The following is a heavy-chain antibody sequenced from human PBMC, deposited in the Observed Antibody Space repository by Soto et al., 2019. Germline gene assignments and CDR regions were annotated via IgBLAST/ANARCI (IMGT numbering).Heavy chain of an antibody. J-gene: IGHJ6*02. V-gene: IGHV1-69*13. CDR2: IIPIFGTA. CDR3: ARDRIAVAGGYYGMDV. Sequence: SVKVSCKASGGTFSSYAISWVRQAPGQGLEWMGGIIPIFGTANYAQKFQGRVTITADESTSTAYMELSSLRSEDTAVYYCARDRIAVAGGYYGMDVWGQGTTVTVSS. CDR1: GGTFSSYA. D-gene: IGHD6-19*01.